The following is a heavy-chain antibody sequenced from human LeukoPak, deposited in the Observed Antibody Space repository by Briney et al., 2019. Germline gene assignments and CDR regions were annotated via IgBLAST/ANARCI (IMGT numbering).Heavy chain of an antibody. CDR3: ARESNYYDSSGYYPYYFDY. V-gene: IGHV3-30-3*01. CDR1: GFTFSTYA. Sequence: GRSLRLSCAASGFTFSTYAMHWVRQAPGKGLGWVAVISYDGSNKYYADSVKGRFTISRDSSKNTLYLQMNSLRAEDTAVYYCARESNYYDSSGYYPYYFDYWGQGTLVTVSS. J-gene: IGHJ4*02. D-gene: IGHD3-22*01. CDR2: ISYDGSNK.